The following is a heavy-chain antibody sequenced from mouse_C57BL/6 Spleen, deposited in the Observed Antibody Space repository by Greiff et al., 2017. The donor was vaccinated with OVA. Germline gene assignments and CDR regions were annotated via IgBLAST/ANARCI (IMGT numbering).Heavy chain of an antibody. CDR3: ARDDLGYYAY. Sequence: QVQLQQPGAELVKPGASVKLSCKASGYTFTSYWMHWVKQRPGQGLEWIGMIHPNSGSTNYNEKFKSKATLTVAKSSSTAYMQLSSLTSEDSAVYYCARDDLGYYAYWGQGTLVTVSA. J-gene: IGHJ3*01. V-gene: IGHV1-64*01. CDR1: GYTFTSYW. CDR2: IHPNSGST. D-gene: IGHD2-3*01.